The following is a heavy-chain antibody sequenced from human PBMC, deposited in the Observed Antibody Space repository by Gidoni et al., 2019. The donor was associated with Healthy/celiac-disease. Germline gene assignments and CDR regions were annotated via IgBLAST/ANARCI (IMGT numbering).Heavy chain of an antibody. CDR3: ASGPGSGWLHQSGY. CDR1: GSTLTSYG. Sequence: QVQLEQSGAEENKPGASVKVSYKASGSTLTSYGISWVRQAPGQGLEWMGWISAYNGNTYYAQKLQGRVTMTTDTSTSPASMELRILRSDDTAVYYCASGPGSGWLHQSGYWGQGTLVTVSS. V-gene: IGHV1-18*01. D-gene: IGHD6-19*01. J-gene: IGHJ4*02. CDR2: ISAYNGNT.